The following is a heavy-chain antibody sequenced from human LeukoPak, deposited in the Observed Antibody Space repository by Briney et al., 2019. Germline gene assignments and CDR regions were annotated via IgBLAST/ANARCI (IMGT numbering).Heavy chain of an antibody. CDR2: IYPGDSDT. CDR1: GYSFTSYW. J-gene: IGHJ4*02. CDR3: ARRLGSGSWGYFDY. V-gene: IGHV5-51*01. Sequence: GASLKISCKGSGYSFTSYWIGWVRQLPGKGLEWMGIIYPGDSDTRYSPSCQGQVTISADKSISAAYLQWSSLKASDTAMFYCARRLGSGSWGYFDYWGQGTLVTVSS. D-gene: IGHD3-10*01.